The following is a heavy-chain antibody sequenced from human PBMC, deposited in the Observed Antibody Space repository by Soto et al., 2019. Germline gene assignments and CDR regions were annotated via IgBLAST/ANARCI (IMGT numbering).Heavy chain of an antibody. D-gene: IGHD4-17*01. CDR3: ARDYGDSDPAGYYSYMDV. J-gene: IGHJ6*03. CDR1: GFTVSSNY. CDR2: IYSGGST. V-gene: IGHV3-66*01. Sequence: EVQLVESGGGLVQPGGSLRLSCAASGFTVSSNYMSWVRQAPGKGLEWVSVIYSGGSTYYADSVKGRFTISRDNSKNTLYLQMNSLRAEDTAVYYCARDYGDSDPAGYYSYMDVWGKGTTVTVSS.